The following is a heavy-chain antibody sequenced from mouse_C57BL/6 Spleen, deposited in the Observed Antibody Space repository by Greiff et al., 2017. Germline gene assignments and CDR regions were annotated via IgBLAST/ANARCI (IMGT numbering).Heavy chain of an antibody. V-gene: IGHV1-64*01. CDR3: ARRGSSYVNYAMDY. CDR1: GYTFTSYW. D-gene: IGHD1-1*01. CDR2: IHPNSGST. Sequence: VQLQQPGAELVKPGASVKLSCKASGYTFTSYWMHWVKQRPGQGLEWIGMIHPNSGSTNYNEKFKSKATLTVDKSSSTAYMQLSSLTSEDSAVYYCARRGSSYVNYAMDYWGQGTSVTVSS. J-gene: IGHJ4*01.